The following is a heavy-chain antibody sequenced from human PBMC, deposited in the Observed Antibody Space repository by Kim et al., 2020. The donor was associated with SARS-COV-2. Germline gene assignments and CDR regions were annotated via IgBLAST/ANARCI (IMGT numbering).Heavy chain of an antibody. J-gene: IGHJ6*02. CDR1: GFTFSSYA. V-gene: IGHV3-23*03. CDR3: AKHSAMVRGVNYYYYGMDV. D-gene: IGHD3-10*01. Sequence: GGSLRLSCAASGFTFSSYAMSWVRQAPGKGLEWVSVIYSGGSSTYYADSVKGRFTISRDNSKNTLYLQMNSLRAEDTAVYYCAKHSAMVRGVNYYYYGMDVWGQGTTVTVSS. CDR2: IYSGGSST.